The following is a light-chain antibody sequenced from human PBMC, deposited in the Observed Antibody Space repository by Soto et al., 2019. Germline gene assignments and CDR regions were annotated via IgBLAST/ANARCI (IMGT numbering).Light chain of an antibody. V-gene: IGKV1-5*03. CDR2: KAS. J-gene: IGKJ1*01. CDR3: QHYNSYSPWT. Sequence: DIQMTQSPSSLSASVGDRVTITCQASQDISNYLNWYQQKPGKAPKLLIFKASSLESGVPSRFSGSGSGTEFTLTISSLQPDDFATYYCQHYNSYSPWTFGQGTKVEIK. CDR1: QDISNY.